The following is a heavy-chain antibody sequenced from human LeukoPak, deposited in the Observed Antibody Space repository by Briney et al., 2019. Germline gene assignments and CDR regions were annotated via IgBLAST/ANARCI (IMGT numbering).Heavy chain of an antibody. CDR3: AKDRVYCSGGSCYPTNWFDP. D-gene: IGHD2-15*01. CDR2: ISGSGGST. CDR1: GFTFSSYA. Sequence: GGSLRLSCAASGFTFSSYAMSWVRQAPGKGLEWVSAISGSGGSTYYADSVKGRFTISRDNSKNTLYLQRNSLRAEDTAVYYCAKDRVYCSGGSCYPTNWFDPWGQGTLVTVSS. V-gene: IGHV3-23*01. J-gene: IGHJ5*02.